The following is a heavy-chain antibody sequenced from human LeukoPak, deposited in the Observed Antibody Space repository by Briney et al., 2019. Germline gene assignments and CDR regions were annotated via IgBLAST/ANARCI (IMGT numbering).Heavy chain of an antibody. CDR2: ISYDGSNK. CDR1: GFTFSSYG. V-gene: IGHV3-30*03. D-gene: IGHD1-26*01. CDR3: FSEGSGSYPRHYFDY. Sequence: PGGSLRLSCAASGFTFSSYGMHWVRQAPGKGLEWVAVISYDGSNKYYADSVKGRFTISRDNSKNTLYLQMNSLRAEDTAVYYCFSEGSGSYPRHYFDYWGQGTLVTVSS. J-gene: IGHJ4*02.